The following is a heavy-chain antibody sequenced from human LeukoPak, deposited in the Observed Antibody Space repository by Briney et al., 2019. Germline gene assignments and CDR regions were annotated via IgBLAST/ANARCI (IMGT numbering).Heavy chain of an antibody. CDR1: GFTFSSYA. D-gene: IGHD6-19*01. CDR3: TGISSGWYAGTRLYYLSRRDEIDY. Sequence: GGSLRLSCAASGFTFSSYAMSWVRQAPGKGLEWVGRIKSKTDGGTTDYAAPVKGRFTISRDDSKNTLYLQMNSLKTEDTAVYYCTGISSGWYAGTRLYYLSRRDEIDYWGQGTLVTVSS. V-gene: IGHV3-15*01. CDR2: IKSKTDGGTT. J-gene: IGHJ4*02.